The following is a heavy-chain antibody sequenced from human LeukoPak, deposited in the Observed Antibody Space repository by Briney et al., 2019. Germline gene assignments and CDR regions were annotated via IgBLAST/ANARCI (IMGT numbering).Heavy chain of an antibody. V-gene: IGHV3-23*01. J-gene: IGHJ4*02. CDR2: ISGSGGST. CDR1: GFTFNTYA. Sequence: GGSLRLSCAASGFTFNTYAMGWVRQAPGKGLEWISAISGSGGSTYYADSVKGRFTISRDNSKNTLYLQIHSLRAKDTAVYYCAKGKGSSSSSIDWWGQGTLVTVSS. D-gene: IGHD6-6*01. CDR3: AKGKGSSSSSIDW.